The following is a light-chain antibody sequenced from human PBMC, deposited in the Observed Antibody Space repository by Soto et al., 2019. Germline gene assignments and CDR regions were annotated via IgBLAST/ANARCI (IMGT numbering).Light chain of an antibody. Sequence: QSALTQPPSASGSPGQSVTISCTGTSSDVGGYNYVSWYQQHPGKAPKLMIYEVSKRPSGVPDRFSGSKSGNTASLTASGTQDEDEADYYCSSYAGSNHFVVFGGGTKLAVL. CDR2: EVS. CDR1: SSDVGGYNY. J-gene: IGLJ2*01. V-gene: IGLV2-8*01. CDR3: SSYAGSNHFVV.